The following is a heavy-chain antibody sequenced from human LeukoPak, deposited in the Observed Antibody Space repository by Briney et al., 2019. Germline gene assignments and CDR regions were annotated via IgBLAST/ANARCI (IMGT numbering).Heavy chain of an antibody. Sequence: SETLSLTCAVYGGSFSGDYGSWIRQPPGKGLEWIGEINHSGSTNYNPSLKSRVTISVDTSKNQFSLKLSSVTAADTAVYYCARGLGQYCSSTSCYRSWFAPWGQGTLVTVSS. J-gene: IGHJ5*02. CDR3: ARGLGQYCSSTSCYRSWFAP. D-gene: IGHD2-2*01. CDR2: INHSGST. CDR1: GGSFSGDY. V-gene: IGHV4-34*01.